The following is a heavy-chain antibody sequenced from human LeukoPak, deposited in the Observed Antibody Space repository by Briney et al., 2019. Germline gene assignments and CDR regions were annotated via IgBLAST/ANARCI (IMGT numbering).Heavy chain of an antibody. J-gene: IGHJ3*02. Sequence: PSETLSLTCAVSGASIASHSWWSWIRQPPGKGLEWIGEINHSGSTNYNPSLKSRVTISVDTSKNQFSLKLSSVTAADTAVYYCARAAAGLRLNAFDIWGQGTMVTVSS. CDR2: INHSGST. CDR3: ARAAAGLRLNAFDI. V-gene: IGHV4-4*02. D-gene: IGHD6-13*01. CDR1: GASIASHSW.